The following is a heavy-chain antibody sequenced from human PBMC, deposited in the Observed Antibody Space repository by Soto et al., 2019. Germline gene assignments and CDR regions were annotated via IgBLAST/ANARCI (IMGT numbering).Heavy chain of an antibody. CDR1: GFIFSNYA. CDR2: ISSNGGST. V-gene: IGHV3-64D*06. J-gene: IGHJ4*02. CDR3: VKDVAPSYTNHEAPCHY. D-gene: IGHD3-16*02. Sequence: AGGSLRLSCSASGFIFSNYAMHWVRQAPGKGLASVSAISSNGGSTYYADSVKGRFTISRDKSSNTLYLQMSSLTTEDMAVYYCVKDVAPSYTNHEAPCHYWGQGPLVTVSS.